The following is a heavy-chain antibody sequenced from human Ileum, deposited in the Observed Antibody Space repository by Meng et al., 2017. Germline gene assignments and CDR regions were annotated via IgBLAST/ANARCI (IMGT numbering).Heavy chain of an antibody. CDR3: ARVVTSFGYGLDV. V-gene: IGHV4-31*01. Sequence: SETLSLTCGVSGGSISSGAYYWGWVRHRPGTGLEWIGHIDYSGSTYYNPSFKSLLHLSVDVSKNHFSVRLASVTVADTAVYYCARVVTSFGYGLDVWGQGTTVTVSS. CDR1: GGSISSGAYY. J-gene: IGHJ6*02. D-gene: IGHD3-16*01. CDR2: IDYSGST.